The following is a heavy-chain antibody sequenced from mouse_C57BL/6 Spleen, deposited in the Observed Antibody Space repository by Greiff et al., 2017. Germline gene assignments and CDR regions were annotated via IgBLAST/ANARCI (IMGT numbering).Heavy chain of an antibody. V-gene: IGHV1-22*01. Sequence: EVKLQESGPELVKPGASVKMSCKASGYTFTDYNMHWVKQSHGKSLEWIGYINPNNGGTSYNQKFKGKATLTVNKSSSTAYMELRSLTSEDSAVYYCARGAGYFDYWGQGTTLTVSS. CDR2: INPNNGGT. CDR1: GYTFTDYN. J-gene: IGHJ2*01. CDR3: ARGAGYFDY.